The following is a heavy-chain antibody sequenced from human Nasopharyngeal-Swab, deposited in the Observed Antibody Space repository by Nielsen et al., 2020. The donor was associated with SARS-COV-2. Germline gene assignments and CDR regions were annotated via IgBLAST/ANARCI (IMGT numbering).Heavy chain of an antibody. CDR1: GFTFSDYY. D-gene: IGHD7-27*01. Sequence: GGSLRLSCAASGFTFSDYYMSWIRQAPGKGLEYISYISGSGGTIYYGDSMKGRFTISRDNAKNSLYLQMNSLRAEDTAVYCCARDRANWDFDYWGQGTLVTVSS. CDR3: ARDRANWDFDY. CDR2: ISGSGGTI. J-gene: IGHJ4*02. V-gene: IGHV3-11*04.